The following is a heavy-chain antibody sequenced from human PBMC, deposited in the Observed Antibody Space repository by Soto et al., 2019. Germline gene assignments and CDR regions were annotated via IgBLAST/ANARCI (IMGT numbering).Heavy chain of an antibody. CDR3: ARLDGDYLLPRDY. J-gene: IGHJ4*02. V-gene: IGHV4-39*01. D-gene: IGHD4-17*01. CDR1: GGSISSSSYY. CDR2: IYYSGST. Sequence: QLQLQESGPGLVKPSETLSLTCTVSGGSISSSSYYWGWIRQPPGKGLEWIGSIYYSGSTYYNPSLKSRVTISVDTSKNQFSLKLSSVTAADTAVYYCARLDGDYLLPRDYWGQGTLVTVSS.